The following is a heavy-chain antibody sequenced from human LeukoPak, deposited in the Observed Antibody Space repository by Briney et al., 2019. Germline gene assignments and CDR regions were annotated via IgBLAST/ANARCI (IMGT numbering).Heavy chain of an antibody. J-gene: IGHJ5*02. V-gene: IGHV4-34*01. Sequence: PSETLSLTCAVSGGSFSGYYWDWIRQSPGKGLEWIGEINHSGSTHYNPSLKSRVTISVDTSQKQFSLKLSSVTAADTAVYYCARGRLHGDYGVWFDPWGQGTLVTVSS. CDR3: ARGRLHGDYGVWFDP. CDR2: INHSGST. D-gene: IGHD4-17*01. CDR1: GGSFSGYY.